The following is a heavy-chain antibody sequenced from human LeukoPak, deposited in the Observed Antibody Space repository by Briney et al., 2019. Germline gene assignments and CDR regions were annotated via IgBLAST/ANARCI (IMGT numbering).Heavy chain of an antibody. J-gene: IGHJ6*03. V-gene: IGHV4-34*01. CDR1: GGSLSGYF. D-gene: IGHD3-9*01. CDR2: IHHTGAT. CDR3: ARGRLDYYYMDV. Sequence: SETLSLTCAVYGGSLSGYFWSWIRQPPGKGLEWIGEIHHTGATNYKPSLKSRVSISLDMSKNQLSLEMRSVTAADAAVYYCARGRLDYYYMDVWGRGTTVTVSS.